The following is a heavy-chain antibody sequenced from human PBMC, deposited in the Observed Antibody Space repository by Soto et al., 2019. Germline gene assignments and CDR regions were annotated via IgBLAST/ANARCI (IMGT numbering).Heavy chain of an antibody. V-gene: IGHV4-39*01. D-gene: IGHD1-26*01. CDR3: ARGGIPPSGYGIAYAMDV. CDR1: GVSISGSRYY. Sequence: LSLTCTVSGVSISGSRYYWGWIRQPPGRGLEWIGNIYYSGSTYYTPALKSRVTLSVDTSKNQFSLNLNSVTAADTAVYYCARGGIPPSGYGIAYAMDVWGQGTTVTVSS. J-gene: IGHJ6*02. CDR2: IYYSGST.